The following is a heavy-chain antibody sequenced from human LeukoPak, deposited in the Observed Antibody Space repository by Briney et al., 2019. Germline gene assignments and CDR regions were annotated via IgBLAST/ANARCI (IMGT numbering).Heavy chain of an antibody. CDR1: HVTISTYY. D-gene: IGHD2-8*02. Sequence: MPSETLSLTCTVAHVTISTYYRSWIRQPPGKGLEWMGYIHYSGSTNYNPSLKSRVTISVDTSKKQLSLMLRPGTAADTAVYYGGRDIYCSGHGFFDTWGQGRLVTVSS. CDR2: IHYSGST. CDR3: GRDIYCSGHGFFDT. V-gene: IGHV4-59*01. J-gene: IGHJ5*02.